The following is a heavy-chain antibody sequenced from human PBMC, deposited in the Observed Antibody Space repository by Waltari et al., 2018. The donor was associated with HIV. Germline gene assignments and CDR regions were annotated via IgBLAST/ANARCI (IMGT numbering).Heavy chain of an antibody. CDR1: GGSFSGYY. CDR2: INESGNM. J-gene: IGHJ4*02. D-gene: IGHD3-22*01. CDR3: VRLPLEVDYHDNSGYYIYFDI. Sequence: QVRLQQWGAGLLKPSETLSLTSAVYGGSFSGYYWGWIRQPPGKGLEWIGEINESGNMKYNPSLKTRVTMSVDASKKQFSLKLRSVAAADTAIYYCVRLPLEVDYHDNSGYYIYFDIWGQGTRLTVSS. V-gene: IGHV4-34*01.